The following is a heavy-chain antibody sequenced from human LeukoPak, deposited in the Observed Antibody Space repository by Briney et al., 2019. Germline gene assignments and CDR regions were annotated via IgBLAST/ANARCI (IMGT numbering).Heavy chain of an antibody. CDR1: GGSVSSGSYY. Sequence: SETLSLTCTVSGGSVSSGSYYWSWIRQPPGKGLEWIGYIYYSGSTNYNPSLKSRVTISVDTSKNQFSLKLSSVTAADTAVYYCARDSWNYGSSMDVWGQGTAVTVSS. V-gene: IGHV4-61*01. CDR2: IYYSGST. CDR3: ARDSWNYGSSMDV. J-gene: IGHJ6*02. D-gene: IGHD1-7*01.